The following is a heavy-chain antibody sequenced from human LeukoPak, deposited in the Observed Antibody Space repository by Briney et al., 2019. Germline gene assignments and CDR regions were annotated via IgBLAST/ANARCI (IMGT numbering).Heavy chain of an antibody. Sequence: GGSLRLSCAASGFTFSSYWMHWVRQVPGKGLVWVAHINNPGTGTTYADAVKGRFTISRDNAKNTLYLQMNSLRADDTAMYYCARGSGGFEYWGQGTLITVSS. J-gene: IGHJ4*02. CDR2: INNPGTGT. D-gene: IGHD3-3*01. CDR1: GFTFSSYW. V-gene: IGHV3-74*01. CDR3: ARGSGGFEY.